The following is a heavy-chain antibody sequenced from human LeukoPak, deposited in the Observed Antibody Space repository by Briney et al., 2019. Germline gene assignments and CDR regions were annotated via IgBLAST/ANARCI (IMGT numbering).Heavy chain of an antibody. Sequence: PSETLSLTCAVYGGSFSGYYWSWIRQPPGKGLEWIEEINHSGSTNYNPSLKSRITISVDTSKNQFSLKLSSVTAADTAVYYCARVPHYYYYYGMDVWGQGTTVTVSS. CDR2: INHSGST. CDR3: ARVPHYYYYYGMDV. V-gene: IGHV4-34*01. CDR1: GGSFSGYY. J-gene: IGHJ6*02.